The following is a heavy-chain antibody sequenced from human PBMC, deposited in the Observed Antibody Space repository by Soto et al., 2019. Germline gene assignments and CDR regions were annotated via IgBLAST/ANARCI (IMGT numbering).Heavy chain of an antibody. CDR1: EFTFSNFW. D-gene: IGHD1-26*01. Sequence: EVQLVESGGGLVQPGGSLRLSCAAFEFTFSNFWMTWFRQAPGKGLEWVANIKEDGSEKYYADSVKGRFTISRDSAKNSVFLQMDSLRAEDTALYYCARLRKGGFCDYWGQGSLVTVST. V-gene: IGHV3-7*03. J-gene: IGHJ4*02. CDR2: IKEDGSEK. CDR3: ARLRKGGFCDY.